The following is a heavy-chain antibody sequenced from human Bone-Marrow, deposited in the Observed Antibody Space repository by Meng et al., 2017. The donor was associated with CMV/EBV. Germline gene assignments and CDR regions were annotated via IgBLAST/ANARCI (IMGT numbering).Heavy chain of an antibody. V-gene: IGHV1-46*01. Sequence: CKAYGYTFTSYGISWVRQAPGQGLEWMGVINPNGGTTAYAQKFQGRVTMTGDTSTSTIYMELNSLRSEDTAVYFCAAKIDITYFDFWGQGTLVTVSS. CDR3: AAKIDITYFDF. CDR2: INPNGGTT. D-gene: IGHD1-14*01. J-gene: IGHJ4*02. CDR1: GYTFTSYG.